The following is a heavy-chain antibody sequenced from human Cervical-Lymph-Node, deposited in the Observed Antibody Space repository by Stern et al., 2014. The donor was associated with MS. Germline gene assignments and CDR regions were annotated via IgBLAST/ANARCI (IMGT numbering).Heavy chain of an antibody. CDR2: ILCPVGTT. D-gene: IGHD3-10*01. J-gene: IGHJ5*02. V-gene: IGHV1-69*14. CDR1: GG. Sequence: QVQLVQSGADVKKPGSSVRVSCKAYGGISWLRQAPGHGLEWMGGILCPVGTTHYSQKFQGRLTITADKSRDTTYMELSSLRSDDTAVYYCARGAGDNWFDPWGQGTLVSVSS. CDR3: ARGAGDNWFDP.